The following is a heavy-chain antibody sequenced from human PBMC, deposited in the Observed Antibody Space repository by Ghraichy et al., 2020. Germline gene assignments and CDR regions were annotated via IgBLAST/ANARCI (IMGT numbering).Heavy chain of an antibody. CDR2: IYHSGST. V-gene: IGHV4-30-2*01. D-gene: IGHD3-10*01. CDR1: GGSISSGGYS. J-gene: IGHJ4*02. CDR3: ARGYYGSGSRGSYSFDY. Sequence: SQTLSLTCAVSGGSISSGGYSWSWIRQPPGKGLEWIGYIYHSGSTYYNPSLKSRVTISVDRSKNQFSLKLSSVTAADTAVYYCARGYYGSGSRGSYSFDYWGQGTLVTVSS.